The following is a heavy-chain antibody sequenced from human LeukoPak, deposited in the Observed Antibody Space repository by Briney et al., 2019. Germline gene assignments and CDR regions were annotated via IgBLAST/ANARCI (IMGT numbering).Heavy chain of an antibody. J-gene: IGHJ4*02. D-gene: IGHD2-8*01. CDR2: IKSKADGGTA. V-gene: IGHV3-15*01. CDR3: TTEIMDLFDY. CDR1: GFTFSNTW. Sequence: PGGSLRLSCKASGFTFSNTWMSWVRQAPGKGLEGVGRIKSKADGGTADYTAPVKDRFTFSRDDSKHTVYLQMNSLKTEDTAVYYCTTEIMDLFDYWGQGTLVTVSS.